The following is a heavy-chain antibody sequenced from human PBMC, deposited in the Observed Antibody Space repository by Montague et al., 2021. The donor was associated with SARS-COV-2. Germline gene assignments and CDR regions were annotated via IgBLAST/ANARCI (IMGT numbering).Heavy chain of an antibody. CDR3: ARGQEVYAINGDLNY. D-gene: IGHD2-8*01. CDR2: QHGEKT. Sequence: SETLSLTCSVAGVVEHRRRSEEHTSELQSLAEFVCRLQHGEKTNNNPSLKTRVTISIDTSKNQFSLKLSSVTAADTAVYYCARGQEVYAINGDLNYWGQGTLVTVSS. CDR1: GVVEHRRR. J-gene: IGHJ4*02. V-gene: IGHV4-34*01.